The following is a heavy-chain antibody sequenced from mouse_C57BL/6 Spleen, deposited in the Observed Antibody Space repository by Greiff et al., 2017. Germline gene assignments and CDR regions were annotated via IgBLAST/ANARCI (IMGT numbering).Heavy chain of an antibody. V-gene: IGHV1-15*01. Sequence: QVQLQQSGAELVRPGASVTLSCKASGYTFTDYGMHWVKQTPVHGLEWIGAIDPETGGTAYNQNFKGKAILTADKSSSTAYMDLRSRTFEYSAVYYCTRGITTVAYYYAMDYWGQGTSVTVSS. D-gene: IGHD1-1*01. CDR1: GYTFTDYG. CDR2: IDPETGGT. J-gene: IGHJ4*01. CDR3: TRGITTVAYYYAMDY.